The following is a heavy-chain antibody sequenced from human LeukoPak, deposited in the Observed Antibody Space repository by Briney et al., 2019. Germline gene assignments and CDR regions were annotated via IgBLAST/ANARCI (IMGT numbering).Heavy chain of an antibody. CDR2: ISGSCGST. D-gene: IGHD1-1*01. V-gene: IGHV3-23*01. CDR3: AKDLWDSGIKAFDY. J-gene: IGHJ4*02. Sequence: GGSLRLSCAASGFTFSSYAMSWVRQAPGKGLEWVSAISGSCGSTYYAGSVKGRSTISRDNSKNTLYLQMNSLRAEDTAVYYCAKDLWDSGIKAFDYSGQGTLVTVSS. CDR1: GFTFSSYA.